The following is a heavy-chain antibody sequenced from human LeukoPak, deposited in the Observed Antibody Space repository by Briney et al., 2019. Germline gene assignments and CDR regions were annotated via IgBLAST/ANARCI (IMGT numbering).Heavy chain of an antibody. CDR1: GGSISSYY. CDR2: IYYSGST. Sequence: SETLSLTCTVSGGSISSYYWSRIRQPPGKGLEWIGYIYYSGSTNYNPSLKSRVTISVDTSKNQFSLKLSSVTAADTAVYYCARSPLYSGSWYWFDPWGQGTLVTVSS. J-gene: IGHJ5*02. V-gene: IGHV4-59*01. D-gene: IGHD6-13*01. CDR3: ARSPLYSGSWYWFDP.